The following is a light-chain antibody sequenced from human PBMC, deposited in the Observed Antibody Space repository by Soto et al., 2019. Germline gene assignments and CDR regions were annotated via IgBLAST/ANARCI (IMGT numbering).Light chain of an antibody. CDR2: GAS. J-gene: IGKJ4*01. CDR1: QSLSST. CDR3: QQYNTWPLT. Sequence: EIVMTQSPATLSVSPGERATLSCRASQSLSSTLAWYQQKPGQAPRLLIYGASTRATGVPARFSGSGSGTEFTLTISSLQSEDFAVYYCQQYNTWPLTFGGGTKVEIE. V-gene: IGKV3-15*01.